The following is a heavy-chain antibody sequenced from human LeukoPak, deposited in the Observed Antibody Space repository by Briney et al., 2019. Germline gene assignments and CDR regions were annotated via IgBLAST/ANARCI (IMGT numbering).Heavy chain of an antibody. CDR2: INPGSGGT. J-gene: IGHJ6*02. V-gene: IGHV1-2*02. CDR3: ARGGFVVAPPLAV. Sequence: GASAKVSCKASEYTFTGYYLHWVRQAPGQGLEWMGCINPGSGGTDYAQKFQDRVTMTRDMYISTAYMELSSLRYDDTAVYYCARGGFVVAPPLAVWGQGTTVTVSS. CDR1: EYTFTGYY. D-gene: IGHD3-3*01.